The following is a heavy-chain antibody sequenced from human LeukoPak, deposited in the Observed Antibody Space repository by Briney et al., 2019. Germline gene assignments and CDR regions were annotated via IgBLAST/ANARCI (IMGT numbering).Heavy chain of an antibody. J-gene: IGHJ5*02. Sequence: SETLSLTCTVSGGSISSYYWSWIRQPPGKGLEWIGYIYYSGSTNYNPSLKSRVTISVDTSKNQFSLKLSSVTAADTAVYYCARVGRSVWFDPWGQGTLVTVSS. CDR2: IYYSGST. D-gene: IGHD1-26*01. V-gene: IGHV4-59*01. CDR1: GGSISSYY. CDR3: ARVGRSVWFDP.